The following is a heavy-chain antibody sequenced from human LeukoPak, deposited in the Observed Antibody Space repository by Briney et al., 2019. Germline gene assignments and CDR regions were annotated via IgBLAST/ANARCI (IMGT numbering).Heavy chain of an antibody. CDR2: ISYDGSNK. Sequence: GGSLRLSCAASGFTFSSYAMHWVRQAPGKGLEWVAVISYDGSNKYYADSVKGRFTISRDNSKNTLYLQMNSLRAEDTAVYYCARDPLGVSFIHYYFDYWGQGTLVTVSS. CDR3: ARDPLGVSFIHYYFDY. V-gene: IGHV3-30*04. CDR1: GFTFSSYA. J-gene: IGHJ4*02. D-gene: IGHD3-16*01.